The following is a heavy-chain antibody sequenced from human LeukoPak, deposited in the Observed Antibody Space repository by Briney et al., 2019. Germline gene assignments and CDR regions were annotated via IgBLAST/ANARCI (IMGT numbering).Heavy chain of an antibody. D-gene: IGHD3-22*01. J-gene: IGHJ4*02. CDR1: GYTFTSHG. CDR2: ISTYNGNT. CDR3: ARVGGGGPGSDYYDSSGYYLIDY. V-gene: IGHV1-18*01. Sequence: ASVKVSCKASGYTFTSHGISWVRQAPGQGLEWMGWISTYNGNTNYAQKLQGRVSMTTDTSTSTAYMDLRSLRSDDTAVYYCARVGGGGPGSDYYDSSGYYLIDYWGQGTLVTVSS.